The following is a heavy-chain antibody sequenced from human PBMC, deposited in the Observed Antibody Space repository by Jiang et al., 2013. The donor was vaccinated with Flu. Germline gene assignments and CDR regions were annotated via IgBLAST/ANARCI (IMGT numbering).Heavy chain of an antibody. CDR2: TYYRSKWYN. CDR3: ARDPGIVGATSQSRGYYFDY. CDR1: GDSVSSNSAA. J-gene: IGHJ4*02. Sequence: SQTLSLTCAISGDSVSSNSAAWNWIRQSPSRGLEWLGRTYYRSKWYNDYAVSVKSRITINPDTSKNQFSLQLNSVTPEDTAVYYCARDPGIVGATSQSRGYYFDYWGPGNPGHRLL. V-gene: IGHV6-1*01. D-gene: IGHD1-26*01.